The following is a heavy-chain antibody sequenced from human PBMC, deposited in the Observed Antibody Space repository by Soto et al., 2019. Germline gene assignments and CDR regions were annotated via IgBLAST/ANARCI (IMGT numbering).Heavy chain of an antibody. CDR3: ARSGYSYGSTLLDY. J-gene: IGHJ4*02. CDR1: GGSISSGGYS. D-gene: IGHD5-18*01. Sequence: SETLSLTCAVSGGSISSGGYSWSWIRQPPGKGLEWIGYIYHSGSTYYNPSLKSRVTISVDRSKNQFSLKLSSVTAADTAVYYCARSGYSYGSTLLDYWGQGTLVTVSS. V-gene: IGHV4-30-2*01. CDR2: IYHSGST.